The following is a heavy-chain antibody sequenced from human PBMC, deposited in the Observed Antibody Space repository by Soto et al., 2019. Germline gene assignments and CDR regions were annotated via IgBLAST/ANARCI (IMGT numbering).Heavy chain of an antibody. CDR1: GYTFTTYG. J-gene: IGHJ6*03. V-gene: IGHV1-18*01. CDR2: ISTYNGNT. Sequence: ASVKVSCKASGYTFTTYGFTWVRQAPGQELEWLGWISTYNGNTKYAQKVQGRHTMTTDTSTSTANMELTSLRSDDTALYYRARTTVTASYYYMDVWGKGSTVTVSS. CDR3: ARTTVTASYYYMDV. D-gene: IGHD4-17*01.